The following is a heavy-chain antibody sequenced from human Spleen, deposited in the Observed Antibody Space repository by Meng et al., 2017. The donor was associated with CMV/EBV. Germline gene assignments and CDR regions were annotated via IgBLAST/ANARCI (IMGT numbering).Heavy chain of an antibody. CDR3: AGVPYYDFWSGYFDY. V-gene: IGHV3-66*02. J-gene: IGHJ4*02. CDR2: IYSGGST. Sequence: SGFTVSSNYMSWVRQAPGKGLEWVSVIYSGGSTYYADSVKGRFTISRDNSKNTLYLQMNSLRAEDTAVYYCAGVPYYDFWSGYFDYWGQGTLVTVSS. CDR1: GFTVSSNY. D-gene: IGHD3-3*01.